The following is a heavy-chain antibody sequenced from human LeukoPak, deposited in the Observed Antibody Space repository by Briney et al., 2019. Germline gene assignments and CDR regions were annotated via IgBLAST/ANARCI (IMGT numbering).Heavy chain of an antibody. CDR2: ISSSSSAI. V-gene: IGHV3-48*04. Sequence: GGSLRLSCAASGFTFSRHSMYWVRQAPGKGLEWLSYISSSSSAIFYADSVKGRFTISRDNAKNSLYLQMNSLRAEDTAVYYCARERRSAYCGGDCYFDAFDIWGQGTMVAVSS. CDR3: ARERRSAYCGGDCYFDAFDI. CDR1: GFTFSRHS. D-gene: IGHD2-21*02. J-gene: IGHJ3*02.